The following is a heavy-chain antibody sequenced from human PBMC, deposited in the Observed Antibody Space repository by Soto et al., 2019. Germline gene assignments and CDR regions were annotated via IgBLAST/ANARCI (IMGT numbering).Heavy chain of an antibody. Sequence: LGESLKISCNGSGYSFTIYWIGLVLQMPGKGLDWMGIIYPGDSDTRYSPSFQGQVTISADKSISTAYLQWSSLKASDTAMYYCARQANCSSTSCYVYYYYGMDVWGQGTTVTVSS. V-gene: IGHV5-51*01. CDR1: GYSFTIYW. J-gene: IGHJ6*02. D-gene: IGHD2-2*01. CDR3: ARQANCSSTSCYVYYYYGMDV. CDR2: IYPGDSDT.